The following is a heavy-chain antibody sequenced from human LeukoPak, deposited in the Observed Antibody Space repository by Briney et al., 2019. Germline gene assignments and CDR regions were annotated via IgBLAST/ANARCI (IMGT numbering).Heavy chain of an antibody. Sequence: SQTLSLTCTVSGGSISSGSYYWSWIRQPAGTGLEWIGRIYTSGSTNYNPSLKSRVTISVDTSKNQLSLKLSSVTAADTAVYYCAGEPDYDILTGNNWFDPWGQGTLVTVSS. D-gene: IGHD3-9*01. CDR1: GGSISSGSYY. J-gene: IGHJ5*02. CDR3: AGEPDYDILTGNNWFDP. V-gene: IGHV4-61*02. CDR2: IYTSGST.